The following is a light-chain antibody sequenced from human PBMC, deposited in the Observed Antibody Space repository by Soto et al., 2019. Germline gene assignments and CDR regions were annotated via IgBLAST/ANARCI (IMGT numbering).Light chain of an antibody. J-gene: IGLJ3*02. CDR1: SSSIGSNT. CDR3: AAWDDSLNGWV. Sequence: QPVLTQPPSASGTPGQRVTISCSGSSSSIGSNTVNWYQQLPGTAPKLLIYSNNQRPSGVPDRFSGSKSGTSASLAISGLQSEDEADYYCAAWDDSLNGWVFGGGTKLTVL. CDR2: SNN. V-gene: IGLV1-44*01.